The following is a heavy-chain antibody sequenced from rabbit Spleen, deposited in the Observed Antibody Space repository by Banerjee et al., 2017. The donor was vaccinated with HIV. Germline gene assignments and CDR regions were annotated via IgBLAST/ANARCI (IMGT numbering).Heavy chain of an antibody. CDR1: GFSFTNKDV. D-gene: IGHD1-1*01. CDR3: AKDLPEIIGWNFGF. CDR2: INTITAKT. J-gene: IGHJ6*01. Sequence: QSLEESGGDLVKPGASLTLTCTASGFSFTNKDVMCWVRQAPGKGLEWIGCINTITAKTVYATWAKGRFTISRASSTTVFLQMTSLTVADTATYFCAKDLPEIIGWNFGFWGPGTLVTVS. V-gene: IGHV1S40*01.